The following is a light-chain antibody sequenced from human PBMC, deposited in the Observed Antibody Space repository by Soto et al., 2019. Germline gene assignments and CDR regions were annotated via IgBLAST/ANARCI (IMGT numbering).Light chain of an antibody. V-gene: IGLV2-14*01. J-gene: IGLJ1*01. Sequence: QSALTXPASVSGSPGQSITISCTGTSSDIGGYNYVSWYQQHPGKAPKLMIYDVSNRPSGVSNRFSGSKSGNTASLTISGLQAEDEADYYCSSYTSSRSYVFGTGTKVTVL. CDR1: SSDIGGYNY. CDR2: DVS. CDR3: SSYTSSRSYV.